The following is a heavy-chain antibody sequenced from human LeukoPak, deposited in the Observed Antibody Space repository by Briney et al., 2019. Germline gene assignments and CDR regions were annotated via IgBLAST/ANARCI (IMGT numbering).Heavy chain of an antibody. D-gene: IGHD3-22*01. Sequence: HPGGSLRLSCAASGFTFSNYAMGWVRQAPGKGLEWVSAISGRGGSTYYSDSVKGRFTISRDNSKNTLYLQMNSLRAEDTAVHYCAKASGTSGYYSRDAVDIWGQGTMVTVSS. CDR1: GFTFSNYA. CDR3: AKASGTSGYYSRDAVDI. V-gene: IGHV3-23*01. J-gene: IGHJ3*02. CDR2: ISGRGGST.